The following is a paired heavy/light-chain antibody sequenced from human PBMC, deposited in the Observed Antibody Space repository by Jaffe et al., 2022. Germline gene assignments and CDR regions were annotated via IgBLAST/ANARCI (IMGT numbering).Light chain of an antibody. CDR3: SSYAGSSNLV. J-gene: IGLJ2*01. CDR2: EVS. Sequence: QSALTQPPSASGSPGQSVTISCTGTSSDVGGYDYVSWYQHHPGKAPKLMIYEVSKRPSGVPDRFSGSRSGNTASLTVSGLQAEDEADYYCSSYAGSSNLVFGGGTKLTVL. V-gene: IGLV2-8*01. CDR1: SSDVGGYDY.
Heavy chain of an antibody. D-gene: IGHD1-26*01. J-gene: IGHJ5*02. Sequence: QLQLQESGPGLVKPSETLSLTCSVSGGSIITSLYSWGWIRQPPGKGLEWIGTIYYSGSTYYIPSLKSRATISMDTSNNHFSLKLSSVTAADTAVYFCARHKSGTVNVGYGEMRYNWFDPWGQGTLVTVSS. CDR3: ARHKSGTVNVGYGEMRYNWFDP. CDR1: GGSIITSLYS. V-gene: IGHV4-39*01. CDR2: IYYSGST.